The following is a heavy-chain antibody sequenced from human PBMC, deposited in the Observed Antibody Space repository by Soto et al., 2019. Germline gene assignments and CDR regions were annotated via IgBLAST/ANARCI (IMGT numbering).Heavy chain of an antibody. CDR3: ARARYIEAARYYYYYYGMDV. CDR2: IGTAGDT. Sequence: EVQLVESGGGLVQPGGSLRLSCAASGFTFSSYDMHWVRQATGKGLEWVSAIGTAGDTYYPGSVKGRFTISRENAKNSLYLQMNSLRAGDTAVYYCARARYIEAARYYYYYYGMDVWGQGTTVTVSS. CDR1: GFTFSSYD. V-gene: IGHV3-13*04. D-gene: IGHD6-13*01. J-gene: IGHJ6*02.